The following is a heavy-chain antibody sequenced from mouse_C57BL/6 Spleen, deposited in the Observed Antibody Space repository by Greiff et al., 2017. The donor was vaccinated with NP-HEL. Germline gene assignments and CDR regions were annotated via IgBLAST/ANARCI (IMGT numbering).Heavy chain of an antibody. CDR2: IYPGDGDT. CDR3: ATYDGYYVYAMDY. Sequence: VKLQESGAELVKPGASVKISCKASGYAFSSYWMNWVKQRPGKGLEWIGQIYPGDGDTNYNGKFKGKATLTADKSSSTAYMQLSSLTSEDSAVYFCATYDGYYVYAMDYWGQGTSVTVSS. D-gene: IGHD2-3*01. V-gene: IGHV1-80*01. J-gene: IGHJ4*01. CDR1: GYAFSSYW.